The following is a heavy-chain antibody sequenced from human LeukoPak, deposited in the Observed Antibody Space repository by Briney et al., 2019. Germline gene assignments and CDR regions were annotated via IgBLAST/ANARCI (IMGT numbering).Heavy chain of an antibody. CDR3: ARTPYCSGGSCYSSYYYYGMDV. CDR1: GFTFSDYY. V-gene: IGHV3-11*01. D-gene: IGHD2-15*01. Sequence: NPGGSLRLSCAASGFTFSDYYMSWIRQAPGKGLEWVSYISSSGSTIYYADSVKGRFTISRDNAKNSLYLQMNSLRAEDTAVYYCARTPYCSGGSCYSSYYYYGMDVWGQGTTVTVSS. J-gene: IGHJ6*02. CDR2: ISSSGSTI.